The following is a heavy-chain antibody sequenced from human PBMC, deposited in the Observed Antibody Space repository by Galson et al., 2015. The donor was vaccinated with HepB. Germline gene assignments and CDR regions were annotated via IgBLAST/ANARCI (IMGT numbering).Heavy chain of an antibody. CDR2: ISSSSSYT. D-gene: IGHD2-15*01. CDR1: GFTFSDYY. CDR3: ARDLFGAYCSGGSCGGDYYYYGMDV. Sequence: SLRLSCAASGFTFSDYYMSWIRQAPGKGLEWVSYISSSSSYTNYADSVKGRFTISRDNAKNSLYLQMNSLRAEDTAVYYCARDLFGAYCSGGSCGGDYYYYGMDVWGQGTTVTVSS. J-gene: IGHJ6*02. V-gene: IGHV3-11*06.